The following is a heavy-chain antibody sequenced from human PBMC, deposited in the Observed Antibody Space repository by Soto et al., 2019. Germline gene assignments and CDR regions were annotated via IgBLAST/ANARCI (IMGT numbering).Heavy chain of an antibody. CDR2: IYSGGST. J-gene: IGHJ6*02. V-gene: IGHV3-53*01. Sequence: TGGSLRLSCAASGFTVSSNYMSWVRQAPGKGLEWVSVIYSGGSTYYADSVKGRFTISRDNSKNTLYLQMNSLRAEDTAVYYCARDTRRGFFYYYGMDVWGQGTTVTVSS. D-gene: IGHD1-1*01. CDR3: ARDTRRGFFYYYGMDV. CDR1: GFTVSSNY.